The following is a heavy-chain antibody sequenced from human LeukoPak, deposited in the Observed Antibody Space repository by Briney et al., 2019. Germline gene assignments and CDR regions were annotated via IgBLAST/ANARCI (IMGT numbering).Heavy chain of an antibody. CDR2: IYYSGST. CDR3: ARRFPMVRGIINYYGMDV. V-gene: IGHV4-59*08. CDR1: GGSISSYY. D-gene: IGHD3-10*01. Sequence: SETLSLTCTVSGGSISSYYWSWIRQPPGKGLEWIGYIYYSGSTNYNPSLKSRVTISVDTSKNQFSLKLSSVTAADTAVYYCARRFPMVRGIINYYGMDVWGQGTTVTVSS. J-gene: IGHJ6*02.